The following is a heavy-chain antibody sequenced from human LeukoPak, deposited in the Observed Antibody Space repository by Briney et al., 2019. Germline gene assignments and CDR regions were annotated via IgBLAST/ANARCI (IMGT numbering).Heavy chain of an antibody. CDR3: ARVRYSGYDYFDY. CDR1: GFTFDTYW. Sequence: GGSLRLSCAASGFTFDTYWMSWVRQAPGKGLEWVANIKYDGSEKYYVDSMKDRFTISRDNGMESLYLQMNSLRAEDTAVYYCARVRYSGYDYFDYWGQGTPVTVSS. V-gene: IGHV3-7*01. CDR2: IKYDGSEK. D-gene: IGHD5-12*01. J-gene: IGHJ4*02.